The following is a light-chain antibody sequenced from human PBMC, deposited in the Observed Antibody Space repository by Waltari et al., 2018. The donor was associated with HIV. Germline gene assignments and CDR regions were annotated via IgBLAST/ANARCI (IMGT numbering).Light chain of an antibody. CDR3: QSADSNASLWV. V-gene: IGLV3-25*03. J-gene: IGLJ3*02. CDR2: KDT. CDR1: ALPKQY. Sequence: YELTQPPSVSVSPGQTARITCSGDALPKQYAYCYKKRPGKAPVLGIYKDTERPSGIPGRFSGSSSGTTATLTIIGVQAQDEADYHCQSADSNASLWVFGGGTKLTVL.